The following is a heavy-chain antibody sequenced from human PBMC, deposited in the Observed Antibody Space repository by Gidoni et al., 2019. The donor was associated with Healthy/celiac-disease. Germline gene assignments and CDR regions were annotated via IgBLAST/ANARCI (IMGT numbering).Heavy chain of an antibody. Sequence: EVQLVESGGGLVQPGGSLRLSGAAYGFTFSSYWMHWVRQAPGKGLVWVSRMNSDGSSTSYSDSVKGRFTISRDNAKNTLYLQMNSLRAEDTAVYYCARWGSSWYVSYYGMDVWGQGTTVTVSS. CDR2: MNSDGSST. CDR1: GFTFSSYW. D-gene: IGHD6-13*01. V-gene: IGHV3-74*01. J-gene: IGHJ6*02. CDR3: ARWGSSWYVSYYGMDV.